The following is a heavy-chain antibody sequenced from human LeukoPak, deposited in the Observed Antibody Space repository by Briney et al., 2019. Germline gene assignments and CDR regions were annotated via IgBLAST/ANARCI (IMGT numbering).Heavy chain of an antibody. CDR1: GGTFSSYA. Sequence: SVKVSCKASGGTFSSYAISWVRQAPGQGLEWMGGIIPIFGTANYAQKFQGRVTITTDESTSTAYMELSSLRSEDTAVYYCARVAAGTYYYYYMDVWGKGTTVTVSS. CDR3: ARVAAGTYYYYYMDV. D-gene: IGHD6-13*01. CDR2: IIPIFGTA. V-gene: IGHV1-69*05. J-gene: IGHJ6*03.